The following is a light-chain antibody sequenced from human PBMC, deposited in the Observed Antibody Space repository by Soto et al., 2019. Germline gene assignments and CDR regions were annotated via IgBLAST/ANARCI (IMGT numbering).Light chain of an antibody. CDR1: SSDVGGYNY. Sequence: QSALTQPASVSGSPGQSITISCTGTSSDVGGYNYVSWYQQHPGKAPKLMIYDVSNRPSGVSNRFSGSKSGNTASLTISGLQAEGGAAYYCSSYTSSSVVVFGGGTKLTAL. J-gene: IGLJ2*01. V-gene: IGLV2-14*01. CDR3: SSYTSSSVVV. CDR2: DVS.